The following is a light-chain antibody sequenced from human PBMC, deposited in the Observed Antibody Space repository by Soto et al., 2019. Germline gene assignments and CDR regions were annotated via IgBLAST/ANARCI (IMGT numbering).Light chain of an antibody. Sequence: DIQMTQSPSSLSVSIGDRVIITCRASQSISTYLNWYQYKPGKAPRLVIFRSSTLQSGVPSRFSGRGSGTDFTLTINSLQPEDFATYFCQQTFSPYVSFGGGTRVEI. CDR2: RSS. CDR1: QSISTY. V-gene: IGKV1-39*01. CDR3: QQTFSPYVS. J-gene: IGKJ4*01.